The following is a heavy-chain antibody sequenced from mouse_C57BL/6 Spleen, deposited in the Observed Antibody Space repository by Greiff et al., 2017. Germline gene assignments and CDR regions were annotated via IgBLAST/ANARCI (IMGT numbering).Heavy chain of an antibody. CDR3: ARNFGNSYYFDY. J-gene: IGHJ2*02. Sequence: VQLQQPGAELVKPGASVKISCKASGYSFTDYKMNWVKQSNGKSLEWIGVINPNYGTTSYNQKFKGKATLTVDQSSSTAYMQLNSLTSEDSAVYYCARNFGNSYYFDYWGQGTSLTVSS. D-gene: IGHD1-1*01. CDR2: INPNYGTT. V-gene: IGHV1-39*01. CDR1: GYSFTDYK.